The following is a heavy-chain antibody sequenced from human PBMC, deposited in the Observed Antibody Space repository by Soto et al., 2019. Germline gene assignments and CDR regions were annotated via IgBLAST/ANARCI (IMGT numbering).Heavy chain of an antibody. CDR3: ATYRKFFQI. CDR2: IYNSGIT. CDR1: GGYISCGYYS. V-gene: IGHV4-30-2*01. Sequence: PSETLFLTCAVSGGYISCGYYSWIWIRQPPGKGLDWIGFIYNSGITYYNSSLKSRVTISVDRSKNHFLLNLTSVTAADTAVYYCATYRKFFQIWGQGTKVIVSS. J-gene: IGHJ3*02.